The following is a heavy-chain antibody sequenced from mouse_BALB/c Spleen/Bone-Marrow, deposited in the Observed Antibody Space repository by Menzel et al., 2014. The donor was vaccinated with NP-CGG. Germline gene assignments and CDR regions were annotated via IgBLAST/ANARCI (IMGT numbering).Heavy chain of an antibody. Sequence: TWQFPGNKLEWMGHIHYSGSTNYNPSLKSRISITRDTSKNQFFLQLNSVTTEDTATYYCARRDGYDVAWFAYWGQGTLVTVSA. D-gene: IGHD2-2*01. V-gene: IGHV3-1*02. CDR2: IHYSGST. J-gene: IGHJ3*01. CDR3: ARRDGYDVAWFAY.